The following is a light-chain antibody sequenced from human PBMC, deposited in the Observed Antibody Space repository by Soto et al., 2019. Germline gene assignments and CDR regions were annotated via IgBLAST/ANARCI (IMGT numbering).Light chain of an antibody. J-gene: IGKJ1*01. CDR2: GAS. CDR3: QQYGSSSWT. CDR1: QSVSSSY. V-gene: IGKV3-20*01. Sequence: EIVLTQSPGTLSLSPGERATLSCRASQSVSSSYLAWYQQKPGQARRLLICGASSRATGIPDRFSGSGSGTDFTLTISRLEPEDFAVYYCQQYGSSSWTFGQGTKVDIK.